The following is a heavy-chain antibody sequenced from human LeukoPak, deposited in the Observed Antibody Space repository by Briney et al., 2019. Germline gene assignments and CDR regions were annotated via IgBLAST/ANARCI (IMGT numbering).Heavy chain of an antibody. CDR3: ARENITVTDGYYYYSLDV. CDR1: GYTFTGYY. D-gene: IGHD4-17*01. CDR2: INPNSGGT. Sequence: PWASVKVSCKASGYTFTGYYMHWVRQAPGQGLEWMGWINPNSGGTNYAQKFQGRVTMTRDTSISTAYMELSRLRSEDTAVYYCARENITVTDGYYYYSLDVWGQGTTVTVSS. J-gene: IGHJ6*02. V-gene: IGHV1-2*02.